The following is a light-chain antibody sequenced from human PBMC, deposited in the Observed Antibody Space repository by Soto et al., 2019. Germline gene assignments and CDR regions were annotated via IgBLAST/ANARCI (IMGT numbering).Light chain of an antibody. CDR3: QQSYSTPFT. CDR1: QSISSY. J-gene: IGKJ3*01. CDR2: AAS. V-gene: IGKV1-39*01. Sequence: DIQMTQSPSSLSASVGDRVTITCRASQSISSYLNWYQQKPGKAPKLLIYAASSLQSGVPSRFSGSGSGTDFTLTISRRQPGDFATYYCQQSYSTPFTFGPGTKVDIK.